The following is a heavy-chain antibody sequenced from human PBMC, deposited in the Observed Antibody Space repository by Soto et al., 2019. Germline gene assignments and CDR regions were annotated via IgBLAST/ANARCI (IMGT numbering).Heavy chain of an antibody. J-gene: IGHJ5*02. D-gene: IGHD2-2*01. V-gene: IGHV1-2*02. CDR2: INPNSGGT. Sequence: ASVKVSCKASGYTFTGYYMHWVRQAPGQGLEWMGWINPNSGGTNYAQKFQGRVTMTRDTSISTAYMELSRLRSDDTAVYYCARLTRERYFSSTSCDSWGEGTLVTVSS. CDR1: GYTFTGYY. CDR3: ARLTRERYFSSTSCDS.